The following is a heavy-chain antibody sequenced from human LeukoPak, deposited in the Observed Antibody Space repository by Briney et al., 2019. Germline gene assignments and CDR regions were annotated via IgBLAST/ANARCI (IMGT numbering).Heavy chain of an antibody. D-gene: IGHD6-19*01. CDR1: GFTFSNVW. CDR3: TTSTYSSGWYYFDY. J-gene: IGHJ4*02. V-gene: IGHV3-15*01. CDR2: IKSKTDGGTT. Sequence: GGSLRLSCAASGFTFSNVWMSWVRQAPGKGLEWVGRIKSKTDGGTTDYAAPVKGRFTISRDDSKNTLYLQMNSLKTEDTAVYYCTTSTYSSGWYYFDYWGQGTLVTVSS.